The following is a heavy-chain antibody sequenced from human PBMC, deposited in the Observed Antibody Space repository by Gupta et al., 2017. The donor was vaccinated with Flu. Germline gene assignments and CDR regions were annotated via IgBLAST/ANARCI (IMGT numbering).Heavy chain of an antibody. CDR3: ARLGTDYGAFPLDS. CDR2: INYNGKQ. CDR1: GGSISSHY. D-gene: IGHD4-17*01. Sequence: QVQLQESGPGVVKPSETLSVTCTVSGGSISSHYWTWIRQSPGEGLEWIAYINYNGKQHYNPVRKSRVTTSMDASKNQLSLEVNYVNEEATDTYYCARLGTDYGAFPLDSWGQGTLVAVSS. V-gene: IGHV4-59*08. J-gene: IGHJ4*02.